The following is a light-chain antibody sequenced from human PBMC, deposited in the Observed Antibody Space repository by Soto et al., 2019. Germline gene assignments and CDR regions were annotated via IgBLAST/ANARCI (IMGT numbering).Light chain of an antibody. J-gene: IGKJ1*01. CDR3: QQYNNWPHT. CDR1: QSVSSN. CDR2: AAS. Sequence: EIVMTQSPATLSVSAGERATLSCRASQSVSSNLAWYQQKPGQAPRLLIYAASTRATDIPARFSGSGSGTKFTLIISSLQSEDFAVYYCQQYNNWPHTFGQGTKVEIK. V-gene: IGKV3-15*01.